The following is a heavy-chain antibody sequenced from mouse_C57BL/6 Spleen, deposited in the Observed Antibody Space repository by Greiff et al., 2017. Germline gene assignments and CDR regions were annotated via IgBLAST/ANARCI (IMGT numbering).Heavy chain of an antibody. V-gene: IGHV5-4*03. D-gene: IGHD1-1*01. CDR2: ISDGGSYT. J-gene: IGHJ2*01. CDR1: GFTFSSYA. CDR3: ARVYYYGSSYRGTFDY. Sequence: EVKLVESGGGLVKPGGSLKLSCAASGFTFSSYAMSWVRQTPEKRLEWVATISDGGSYTYYPDNVTGRFTISRDNAKNNLYLQMGHLKSEDTAMYYCARVYYYGSSYRGTFDYWGQGTTLTVSS.